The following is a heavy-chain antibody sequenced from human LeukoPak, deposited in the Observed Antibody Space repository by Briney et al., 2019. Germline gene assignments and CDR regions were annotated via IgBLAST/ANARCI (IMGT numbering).Heavy chain of an antibody. CDR1: GGSFSGYY. V-gene: IGHV4-34*01. D-gene: IGHD3-16*01. CDR2: INHSGST. Sequence: SETLSLTCAVYGGSFSGYYWSWIRQPPGKGLEWIGEINHSGSTNYNPSLKSRVTISVDTSKNQFSLKLSSVTAADTAVYYCARFIRAFNSFDYWGQGTLVTVSS. J-gene: IGHJ4*02. CDR3: ARFIRAFNSFDY.